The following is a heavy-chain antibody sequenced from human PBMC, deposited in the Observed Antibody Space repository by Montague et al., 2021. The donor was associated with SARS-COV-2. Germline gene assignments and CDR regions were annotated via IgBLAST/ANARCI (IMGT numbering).Heavy chain of an antibody. V-gene: IGHV2-70*01. D-gene: IGHD3-9*01. CDR2: XXWDDDK. Sequence: PALVKPTQTLTLTCTFSGFSLSTSGMCVSWIRQPPGKALEWLALXXWDDDKYYSTSLKTRLTISKDTSKNQVVLTMTNMDPVDTATYYCARSHYDILTGYYTVFDYWGQGAQVTVSS. CDR3: ARSHYDILTGYYTVFDY. J-gene: IGHJ4*02. CDR1: GFSLSTSGMC.